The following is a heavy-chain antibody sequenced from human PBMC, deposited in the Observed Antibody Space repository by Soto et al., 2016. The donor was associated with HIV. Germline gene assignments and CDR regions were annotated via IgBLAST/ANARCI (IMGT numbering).Heavy chain of an antibody. J-gene: IGHJ4*01. CDR2: MSDNNSGGDT. Sequence: EVQLLESGRLGTAWGPVRLSCAASGFSFSGYTMNWVRQAPGKGLEWVSTMSDNNSGGDTHYAESVKGRFIISRDDSKNTVYLHMSSLRVEDTALYYCSTRLGAHFDHWGQEPRSPSPQ. CDR3: STRLGAHFDH. CDR1: GFSFSGYT. V-gene: IGHV3-23*01. D-gene: IGHD1-26*01.